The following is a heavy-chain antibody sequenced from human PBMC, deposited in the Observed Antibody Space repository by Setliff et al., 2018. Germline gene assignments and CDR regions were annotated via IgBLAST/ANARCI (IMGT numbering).Heavy chain of an antibody. CDR2: IFYSGST. J-gene: IGHJ5*02. CDR1: GGSISSYY. Sequence: TSETLSLTCTVSGGSISSYYWSWIRQPPGRGMEWIGYIFYSGSTSYIPSLKSRVSISIDTSKNQFSLKLSSVTAADTAVYYCARGAGWWDLWGQGTLVTVSS. CDR3: ARGAGWWDL. V-gene: IGHV4-59*08.